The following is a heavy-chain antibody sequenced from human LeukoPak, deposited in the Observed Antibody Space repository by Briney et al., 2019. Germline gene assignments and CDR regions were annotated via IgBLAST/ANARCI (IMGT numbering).Heavy chain of an antibody. J-gene: IGHJ4*02. CDR2: IRSSIYGGTP. CDR3: SREWGNGNDLRPDS. CDR1: GFTFREFA. Sequence: PGGSLRLSCTSSGFTFREFAVSWLRQAPGKGLEWIGFIRSSIYGGTPKAAASVKGRFIFSRDDSKGVAYLRMNGLKTDDTAVYYCSREWGNGNDLRPDSWGQGTLVTVSS. D-gene: IGHD1-1*01. V-gene: IGHV3-49*03.